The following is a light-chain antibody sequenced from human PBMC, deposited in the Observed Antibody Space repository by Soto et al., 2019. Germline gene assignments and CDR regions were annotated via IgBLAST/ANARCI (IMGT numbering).Light chain of an antibody. CDR2: YDS. CDR1: NIGSKS. Sequence: SYELTQPPSVSVAPGKTARITCGGNNIGSKSVHWYQQKPGQAPVLVIYYDSDRPSGIPERFSGSNSGNTATLTISRVEAGDEADYYCQVWDSSSDHPGVFDGGTKVTVL. CDR3: QVWDSSSDHPGV. J-gene: IGLJ2*01. V-gene: IGLV3-21*04.